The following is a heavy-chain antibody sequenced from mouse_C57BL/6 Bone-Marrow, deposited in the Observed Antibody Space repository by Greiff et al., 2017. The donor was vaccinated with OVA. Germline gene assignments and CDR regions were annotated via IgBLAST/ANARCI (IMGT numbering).Heavy chain of an antibody. CDR3: GTPYYAYYAMDY. D-gene: IGHD1-1*02. J-gene: IGHJ4*01. CDR2: IYPGSGNT. Sequence: QVQLQQSGPELVKPGASVKISCKASGYSFTSYYIHWVKQRPGQGLEWIGWIYPGSGNTKYNEKFKGKATLTADTSSSTAYMQLSSLTSEDSAVYYCGTPYYAYYAMDYWGQGTSVTVSS. V-gene: IGHV1-66*01. CDR1: GYSFTSYY.